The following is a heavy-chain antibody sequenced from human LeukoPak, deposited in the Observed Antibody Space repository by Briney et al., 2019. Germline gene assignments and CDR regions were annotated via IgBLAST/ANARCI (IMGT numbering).Heavy chain of an antibody. J-gene: IGHJ4*02. V-gene: IGHV4-59*01. Sequence: SETLSLTCIVSGSSISNYYWSWIRQPPGKGLEWIGYIYYSGSTNYNPSLKSRVTISVDTSKNQFSLRLSSVTAADTAVYYCARVTGYMTEDYFDCWGQGTLITVSS. CDR2: IYYSGST. CDR3: ARVTGYMTEDYFDC. CDR1: GSSISNYY. D-gene: IGHD6-13*01.